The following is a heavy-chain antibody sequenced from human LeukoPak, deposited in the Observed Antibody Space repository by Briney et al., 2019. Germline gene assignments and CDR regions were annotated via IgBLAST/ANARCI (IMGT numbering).Heavy chain of an antibody. CDR3: ARGSYHYDSSGYPLDY. J-gene: IGHJ4*02. CDR2: INPNSGGT. Sequence: ASVKVSCKASGYTFTGYYMHWVRQAPGQGLEWMGWINPNSGGTNYAQKFQGRVTMTRDTSISTAYMELSRLRSDDTAVYYCARGSYHYDSSGYPLDYWGQGTLVTVSS. CDR1: GYTFTGYY. D-gene: IGHD3-22*01. V-gene: IGHV1-2*02.